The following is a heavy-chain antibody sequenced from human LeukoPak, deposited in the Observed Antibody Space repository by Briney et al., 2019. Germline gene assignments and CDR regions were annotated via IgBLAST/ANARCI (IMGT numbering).Heavy chain of an antibody. CDR2: FDPEDGET. V-gene: IGHV1-24*01. CDR3: ATEGYCSGGSCFPRGAPVGMDV. J-gene: IGHJ6*02. D-gene: IGHD2-15*01. CDR1: GYTLTELS. Sequence: GASVKVSCKVSGYTLTELSMHWVRQAPGKGLEWMGGFDPEDGETIYAQKFQGRVTMTEDTSTDTAYMELSSLRSEDTAVYYCATEGYCSGGSCFPRGAPVGMDVWGQGTTVTVSS.